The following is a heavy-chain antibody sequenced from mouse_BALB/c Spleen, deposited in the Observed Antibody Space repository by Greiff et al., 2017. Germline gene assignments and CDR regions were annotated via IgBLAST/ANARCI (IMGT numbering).Heavy chain of an antibody. CDR3: TRGDYDGSYAMDY. Sequence: QVQLQQPGAELVRPGASVKLSCKASGYTFTSYWINWVKQRPGQGLEWIGNIYPSDSYTNYNQKFKDKATLTVDKSSSTAYMQLSSPTSEDSAVYYCTRGDYDGSYAMDYWGQGTSVTVSS. CDR2: IYPSDSYT. J-gene: IGHJ4*01. V-gene: IGHV1-69*02. D-gene: IGHD2-4*01. CDR1: GYTFTSYW.